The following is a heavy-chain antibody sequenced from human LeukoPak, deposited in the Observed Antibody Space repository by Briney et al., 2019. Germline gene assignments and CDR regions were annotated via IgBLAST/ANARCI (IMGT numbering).Heavy chain of an antibody. CDR3: ARIGTGGRALDY. V-gene: IGHV4-34*01. Sequence: PSETLSLTCAVYGGSFSGYYWSWIRQPPGKGLEWIGEINHSGSTNYNPSLKSRVTISVDTSKNQFSLQLNSVAPEDMAVYYCARIGTGGRALDYWGQGTLVTVSS. CDR2: INHSGST. J-gene: IGHJ4*02. CDR1: GGSFSGYY. D-gene: IGHD3/OR15-3a*01.